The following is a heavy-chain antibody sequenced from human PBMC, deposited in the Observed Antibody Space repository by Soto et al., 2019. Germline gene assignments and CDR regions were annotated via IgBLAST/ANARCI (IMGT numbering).Heavy chain of an antibody. D-gene: IGHD1-7*01. J-gene: IGHJ6*02. CDR3: ARDRSGGRITGTKSRYYYYVMDV. Sequence: GASVKVSCKASGYTFTSYAMHWVRQAPGQRLEWMGWINAGNGNTKYSQKFQGRVTITRDTSASTAYMELSSLRSEDTAVYYCARDRSGGRITGTKSRYYYYVMDVWGQGTTITVSS. CDR2: INAGNGNT. V-gene: IGHV1-3*01. CDR1: GYTFTSYA.